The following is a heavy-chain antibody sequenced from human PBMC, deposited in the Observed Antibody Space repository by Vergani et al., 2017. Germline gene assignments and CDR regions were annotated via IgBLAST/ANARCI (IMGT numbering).Heavy chain of an antibody. CDR2: IKQDGSEK. D-gene: IGHD3-10*01. Sequence: EVQLLESGGGLVQPGGSLRLSCAASGFTFSSYAMSWVRQAPGKGLEWVANIKQDGSEKYYVDSVKGRFTISRDNSKNTLYLQMNSLRAEDTAVYYCAKVKGSYYTMGVGADGMDVWGQGTLVTVSS. J-gene: IGHJ6*02. V-gene: IGHV3-7*01. CDR3: AKVKGSYYTMGVGADGMDV. CDR1: GFTFSSYA.